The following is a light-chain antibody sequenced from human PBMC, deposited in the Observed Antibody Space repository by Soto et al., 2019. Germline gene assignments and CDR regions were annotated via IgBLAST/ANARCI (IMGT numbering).Light chain of an antibody. J-gene: IGKJ5*01. V-gene: IGKV3-15*01. CDR2: DVS. Sequence: EIVLTQSPGTLSLSPGERATLSCRASQSVSSSFLAWYQQKSGQSPRLLIYDVSSRATGVPSRFSGTGSETDFTLTISGLQSEDSAIYFCQQYNNWPFSFGQGTRLEIK. CDR1: QSVSSS. CDR3: QQYNNWPFS.